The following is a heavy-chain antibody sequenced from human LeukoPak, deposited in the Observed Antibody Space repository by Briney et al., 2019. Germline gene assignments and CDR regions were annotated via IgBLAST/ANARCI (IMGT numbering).Heavy chain of an antibody. J-gene: IGHJ4*02. CDR1: GFTFNTAW. Sequence: PVGSLRLSCAASGFTFNTAWMNWVRQAPGKGLEWVGCIKSKMDGGTIDYVAPVKGTFTISREDSKKPVYLQMNSLKTGDTAVYYCATAGYCSGGSCYGFDHWGQGTLVTVSS. CDR2: IKSKMDGGTI. D-gene: IGHD2-15*01. CDR3: ATAGYCSGGSCYGFDH. V-gene: IGHV3-15*01.